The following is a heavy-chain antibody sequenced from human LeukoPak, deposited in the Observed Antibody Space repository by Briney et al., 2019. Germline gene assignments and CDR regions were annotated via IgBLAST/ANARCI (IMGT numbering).Heavy chain of an antibody. Sequence: GSSVKVSCKASGGTFSSYAISWVRQAPGQGLEWMGGIIPIFGTANYAQKFQGRVTITADESTSTAYMELSSLRSEDTAVYYCARDPPGDYYYYYGMDVWGQGTTVTVSS. CDR3: ARDPPGDYYYYYGMDV. CDR2: IIPIFGTA. J-gene: IGHJ6*02. CDR1: GGTFSSYA. D-gene: IGHD4-17*01. V-gene: IGHV1-69*01.